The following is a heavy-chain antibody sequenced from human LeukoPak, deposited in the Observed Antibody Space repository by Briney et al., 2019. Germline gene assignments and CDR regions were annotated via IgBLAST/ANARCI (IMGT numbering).Heavy chain of an antibody. Sequence: SETLSLTCAVSGGSIDITNYWSWVRQAPGKGLEWIGEISHSGTTNYSPSLRSRVAKSLDRANNQFSLNLTSVTDADTAVYYCTRENRPFCPFAYWGQGVLVTVSS. V-gene: IGHV4-4*02. CDR3: TRENRPFCPFAY. J-gene: IGHJ4*02. CDR2: ISHSGTT. CDR1: GGSIDITNY. D-gene: IGHD2/OR15-2a*01.